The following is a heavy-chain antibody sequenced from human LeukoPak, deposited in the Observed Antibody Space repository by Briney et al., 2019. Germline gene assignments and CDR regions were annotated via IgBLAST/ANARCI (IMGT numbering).Heavy chain of an antibody. D-gene: IGHD3-22*01. Sequence: GGSLRLSCAVSGITLSNYGMSWVRQAPGKGLEWVAGISDRGSRKNYADSVKGRFTISTDHPKNTLYLQMNSLRAEDTAVYFCAKRGVVIRVILVGFHKEAYYFDSWGQGALATVSS. CDR1: GITLSNYG. CDR3: AKRGVVIRVILVGFHKEAYYFDS. J-gene: IGHJ4*02. CDR2: ISDRGSRK. V-gene: IGHV3-23*01.